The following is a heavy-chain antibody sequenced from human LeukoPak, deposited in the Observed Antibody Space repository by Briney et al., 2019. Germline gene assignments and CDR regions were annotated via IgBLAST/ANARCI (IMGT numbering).Heavy chain of an antibody. CDR3: ARSSGRSPNRDYMDV. V-gene: IGHV1-46*01. D-gene: IGHD1-14*01. J-gene: IGHJ6*03. CDR2: INPSGGST. CDR1: GYTFTSYY. Sequence: GASVKVSCKASGYTFTSYYMHWVRQAPGQGLEWMGIINPSGGSTSYAQKFQGRATMTRDTSTSTVYMELSSLRSEDTAVYYCARSSGRSPNRDYMDVWGKGTTVTISS.